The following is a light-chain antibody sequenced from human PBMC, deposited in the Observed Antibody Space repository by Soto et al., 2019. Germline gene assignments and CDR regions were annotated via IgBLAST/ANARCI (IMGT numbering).Light chain of an antibody. CDR3: QQYGSSPRT. V-gene: IGKV3-20*01. J-gene: IGKJ5*01. Sequence: DSVLTQSPGTLSLSPGDTAPLPWRASPTIYSNVAWYQQRPGQPPRLLIYRASSRATGIPARFSGSGSGTDFTLTISRLEPEDFAVYYCQQYGSSPRTFGQGTRLEIK. CDR2: RAS. CDR1: PTIYSN.